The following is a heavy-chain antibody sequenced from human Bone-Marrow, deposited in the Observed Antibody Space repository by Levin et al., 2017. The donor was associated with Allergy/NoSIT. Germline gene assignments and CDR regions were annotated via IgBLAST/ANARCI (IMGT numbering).Heavy chain of an antibody. J-gene: IGHJ3*02. V-gene: IGHV3-33*01. CDR1: GFTFSTYG. Sequence: QSSETLSLTCAASGFTFSTYGMHWVRQAPGEGLEWVAVIWSNGKNKYYADSVEGRFTFSRDNFKNTLYLQMNSLRAEDTAVYYCVREKGPFDAFDIWGQGTMVTVSP. CDR2: IWSNGKNK. CDR3: VREKGPFDAFDI.